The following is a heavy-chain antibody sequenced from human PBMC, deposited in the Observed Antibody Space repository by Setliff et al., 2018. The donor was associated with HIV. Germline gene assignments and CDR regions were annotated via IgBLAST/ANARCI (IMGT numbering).Heavy chain of an antibody. D-gene: IGHD3-3*01. V-gene: IGHV4-39*07. CDR3: ARYIVGYYNFWSGFKFDP. CDR1: GASIGRRSDC. CDR2: INHSGNT. J-gene: IGHJ5*02. Sequence: SETLSLTCTVSGASIGRRSDCWGWIRQPPGKGLEWIGEINHSGNTSYNPSLKSRVTMSVDTSKNQFSLKLTSVTAADTALYFCARYIVGYYNFWSGFKFDPWGQGTLVTVSS.